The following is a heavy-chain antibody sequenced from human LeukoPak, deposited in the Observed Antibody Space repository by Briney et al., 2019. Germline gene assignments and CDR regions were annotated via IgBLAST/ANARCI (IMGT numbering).Heavy chain of an antibody. CDR3: ARETEITGTSY. V-gene: IGHV1-69*05. J-gene: IGHJ4*02. CDR2: IIPIFGTA. D-gene: IGHD1-7*01. CDR1: GGTFSSYA. Sequence: GASVKVSCKASGGTFSSYAISWVRQAPGQGLEWMGAIIPIFGTANYAQKFQGRVTITTDESTSTAYMELSSLRSEDTAVYYCARETEITGTSYWGQGTLVTVSS.